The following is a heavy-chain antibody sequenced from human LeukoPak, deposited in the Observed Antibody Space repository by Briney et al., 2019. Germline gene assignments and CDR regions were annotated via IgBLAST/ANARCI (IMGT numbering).Heavy chain of an antibody. Sequence: ASVKVSCKTSGYTFTDYYIHWVRQAPGQGLEWMGLIRSPSGDTTYAQKFQGRVTMTRVTSINTAYMELSWLTSDDTAIYYCARGSYGDFDYWGQGTLVTVSS. CDR2: IRSPSGDT. J-gene: IGHJ4*02. D-gene: IGHD4-17*01. CDR1: GYTFTDYY. CDR3: ARGSYGDFDY. V-gene: IGHV1-2*02.